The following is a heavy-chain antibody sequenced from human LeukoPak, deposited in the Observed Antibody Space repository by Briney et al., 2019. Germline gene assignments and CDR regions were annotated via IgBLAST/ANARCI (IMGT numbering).Heavy chain of an antibody. CDR2: IKQDGSEK. J-gene: IGHJ6*03. CDR3: AAGDYMDV. V-gene: IGHV3-7*01. CDR1: GFIFSSYW. Sequence: AGSLRLSCAASGFIFSSYWMSWVRQAPGKGLEWVANIKQDGSEKYYVDSVKGRFSISRDNAKNSLYLQMNSLRAEDTAVYYCAAGDYMDVWGKGTTVIVSS. D-gene: IGHD3-10*01.